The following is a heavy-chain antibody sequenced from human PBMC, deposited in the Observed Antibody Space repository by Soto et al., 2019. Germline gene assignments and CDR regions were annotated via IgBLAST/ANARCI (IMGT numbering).Heavy chain of an antibody. CDR3: ARVRATDYEIDY. J-gene: IGHJ4*02. V-gene: IGHV3-7*03. CDR2: IKRDGREK. D-gene: IGHD4-17*01. Sequence: PGGSLRLSCTASGFMFGSYWMTWVRHVPGKGLQWVANIKRDGREKYDVDFVKGRFTSSRDNADNSVLLDMNNLRVDDTATYYCARVRATDYEIDYWGQGALVTVSS. CDR1: GFMFGSYW.